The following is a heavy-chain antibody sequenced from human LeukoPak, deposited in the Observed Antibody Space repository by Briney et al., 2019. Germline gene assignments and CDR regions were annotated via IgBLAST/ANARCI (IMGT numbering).Heavy chain of an antibody. CDR2: ISYDGSNK. D-gene: IGHD3-10*01. Sequence: GGSLRLSCAASGFTFSSYAMHWVRQAPGKGLEWVAVISYDGSNKYYADSVKGRFTISRDNSKNTLYLQMNSLRAEDTAVYYCARGFPYYYGSGTTLTPPDYWGQGTLVTVPS. V-gene: IGHV3-30-3*01. J-gene: IGHJ4*02. CDR1: GFTFSSYA. CDR3: ARGFPYYYGSGTTLTPPDY.